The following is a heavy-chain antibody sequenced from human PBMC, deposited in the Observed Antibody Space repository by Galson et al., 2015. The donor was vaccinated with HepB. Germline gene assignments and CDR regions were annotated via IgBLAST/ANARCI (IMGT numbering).Heavy chain of an antibody. CDR3: ARDVYHYDNSGSSLDY. J-gene: IGHJ4*02. V-gene: IGHV1-2*06. CDR2: INPNSGDT. D-gene: IGHD3-22*01. Sequence: SVKVSCKASGYTLTGYHLHWVRQAPGQGLEWMGRINPNSGDTNYAQKFQDRVTMTRDTSISTDYMELSRLRSDDTAVYYCARDVYHYDNSGSSLDYWGQGTLVTVSS. CDR1: GYTLTGYH.